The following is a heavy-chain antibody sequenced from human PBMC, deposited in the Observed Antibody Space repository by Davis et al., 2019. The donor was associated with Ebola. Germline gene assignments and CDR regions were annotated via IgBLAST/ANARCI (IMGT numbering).Heavy chain of an antibody. D-gene: IGHD6-6*01. CDR1: GFTFSSYA. CDR2: ISYDGSNK. CDR3: ARVGGYSSSFWVFDY. V-gene: IGHV3-30-3*01. J-gene: IGHJ4*02. Sequence: GESLKISCAASGFTFSSYAMHWVRQAPGKGLEWVAVISYDGSNKYYADSVKGRFTISRDNSKNTLYLQMNSLRAEDTAVYYCARVGGYSSSFWVFDYWGQGTLVTVSS.